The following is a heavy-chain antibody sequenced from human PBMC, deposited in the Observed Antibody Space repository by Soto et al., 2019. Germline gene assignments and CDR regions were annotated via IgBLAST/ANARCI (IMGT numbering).Heavy chain of an antibody. CDR1: GYPVTAYY. CDR2: INPATGAA. CDR3: AGGGGVGVAGSAAFDM. J-gene: IGHJ3*02. V-gene: IGHV1-2*02. D-gene: IGHD3-3*01. Sequence: QLHLVQSGAVVKKPGASVTVSCSASGYPVTAYYMHWERQAPGRGLEWMGGINPATGAAKYTQTFPGRVTMTRDTATGTGFMERSGLTSGDTAGFSWAGGGGVGVAGSAAFDMWGQGTLVTVSS.